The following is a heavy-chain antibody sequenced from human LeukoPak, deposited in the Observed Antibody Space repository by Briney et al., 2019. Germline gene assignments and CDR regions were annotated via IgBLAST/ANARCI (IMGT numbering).Heavy chain of an antibody. V-gene: IGHV4-39*01. Sequence: PSETLSLTCTVSGGSISSSSYYWGWIRQPPGKGLEWIGNIYYSGSTYDNSSLKSRVTISVDTSKNQFSLKLSSVTAADTAVYYCARMGGRYYYYMDVWGKGTTVTISS. D-gene: IGHD3-16*01. CDR3: ARMGGRYYYYMDV. CDR1: GGSISSSSYY. J-gene: IGHJ6*03. CDR2: IYYSGST.